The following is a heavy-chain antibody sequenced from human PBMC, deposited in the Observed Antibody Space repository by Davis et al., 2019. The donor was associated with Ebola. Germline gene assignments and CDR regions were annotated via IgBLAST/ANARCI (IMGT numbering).Heavy chain of an antibody. Sequence: ASVKVSCKASGYTFTSYAMNWVRQAPGQGLEWMGWINTNTGNPTYAQGFTGRFVFSLDTSVSTAYLQISSLKAEDTAVYYCARVGIAVAVPYYYYGMDVWGQGTTVTVSS. V-gene: IGHV7-4-1*02. CDR2: INTNTGNP. J-gene: IGHJ6*02. D-gene: IGHD6-19*01. CDR3: ARVGIAVAVPYYYYGMDV. CDR1: GYTFTSYA.